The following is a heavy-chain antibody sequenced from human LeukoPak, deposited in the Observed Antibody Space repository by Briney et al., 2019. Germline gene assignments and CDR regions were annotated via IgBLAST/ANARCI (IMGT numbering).Heavy chain of an antibody. CDR3: AKGSLAAPYYYMDV. J-gene: IGHJ6*03. CDR1: GFTFSSYS. D-gene: IGHD6-6*01. Sequence: PGGSLRLSCAASGFTFSSYSMNWVRQAPGKGLEWVSSISSSSSYIYYADSVKGRFTISRDNAKNSLYLQMNSLRAEDMALYYCAKGSLAAPYYYMDVWGKGTTVTVSS. V-gene: IGHV3-21*04. CDR2: ISSSSSYI.